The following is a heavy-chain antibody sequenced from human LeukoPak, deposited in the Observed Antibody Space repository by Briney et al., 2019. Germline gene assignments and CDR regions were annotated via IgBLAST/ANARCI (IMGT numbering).Heavy chain of an antibody. CDR1: GYSFTNYW. Sequence: GESLKISCKGGGYSFTNYWIVWVRQMPGKGLEWMGVIYYDDSETQYSPSFQGQVTIPVAKSISTVYLQWSALKASDSAIYYCARLGLKIVRGVSLKRSGTHWFDPWGQGTLVTVSS. D-gene: IGHD3-10*01. J-gene: IGHJ5*02. CDR2: IYYDDSET. CDR3: ARLGLKIVRGVSLKRSGTHWFDP. V-gene: IGHV5-51*01.